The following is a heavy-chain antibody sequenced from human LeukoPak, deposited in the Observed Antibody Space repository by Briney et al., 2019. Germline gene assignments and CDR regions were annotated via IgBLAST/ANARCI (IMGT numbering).Heavy chain of an antibody. Sequence: PSETLSLTCTVSGGSISSSSYYWGWIRQPPGKGLEWIGSIYYSGSTYYNPSLKSRVTISVDTSKNQFSLKLSSVTAADTAVYYCAREDIATTIDYWGQGTLVTVSS. V-gene: IGHV4-39*07. CDR1: GGSISSSSYY. D-gene: IGHD5-24*01. J-gene: IGHJ4*02. CDR3: AREDIATTIDY. CDR2: IYYSGST.